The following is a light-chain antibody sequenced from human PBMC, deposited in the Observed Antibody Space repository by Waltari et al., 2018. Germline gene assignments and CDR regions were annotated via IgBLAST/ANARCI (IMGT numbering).Light chain of an antibody. CDR3: QQRSNWPLT. V-gene: IGKV3-11*01. CDR2: DAS. Sequence: EIVLTQSPATLSLSPGERATLSCRASQSVSSYFAWYQQKPGQAPRLLIYDASNRATGIPARFSGSGSGTDVTLTSSSLEPEDVAVYYCQQRSNWPLTFGGGTKVEIK. J-gene: IGKJ4*02. CDR1: QSVSSY.